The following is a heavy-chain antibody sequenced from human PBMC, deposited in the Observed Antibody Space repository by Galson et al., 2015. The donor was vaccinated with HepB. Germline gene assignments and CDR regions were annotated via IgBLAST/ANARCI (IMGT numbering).Heavy chain of an antibody. D-gene: IGHD3-3*01. V-gene: IGHV3-15*07. Sequence: SLSLSCAASGFTFSNAWMNWVRQAPGKGLEWVGRIKSKTDGGTTDYAAPVKGRLTISRDDSKNTLYLQMNSLKTEDTAVYYCTTEVTICGVVIIRADYWGQGTLVTVSS. CDR3: TTEVTICGVVIIRADY. J-gene: IGHJ4*02. CDR1: GFTFSNAW. CDR2: IKSKTDGGTT.